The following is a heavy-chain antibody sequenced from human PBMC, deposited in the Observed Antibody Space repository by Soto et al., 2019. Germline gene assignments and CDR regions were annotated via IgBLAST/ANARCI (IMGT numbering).Heavy chain of an antibody. CDR1: GGSISSSSYY. V-gene: IGHV4-39*01. D-gene: IGHD1-7*01. CDR3: ARQNWNYDYWFDP. CDR2: IYYSGST. J-gene: IGHJ5*02. Sequence: SETLSLTCTVSGGSISSSSYYWGWIRQPPGKGLEWIGSIYYSGSTYYNPSLKSRVTISVDTSKNQFSLKLSSVTAADTAVYYCARQNWNYDYWFDPWGQGTLVTVSS.